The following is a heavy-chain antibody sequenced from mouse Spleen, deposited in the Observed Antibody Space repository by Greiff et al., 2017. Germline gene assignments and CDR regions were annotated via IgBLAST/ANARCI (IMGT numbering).Heavy chain of an antibody. Sequence: EVMLVESGGGLVKPGGSLKLSCAASGFTFSSYAMSWVRQTPEKRLEWVATISSGGSYTYYPDSVKGRFTISRDNAKNTLYLQMSSLRSEDTAMYYCARQGYGNWFAYWGQGTLVTVSA. V-gene: IGHV5-9-1*01. J-gene: IGHJ3*01. D-gene: IGHD2-10*02. CDR1: GFTFSSYA. CDR2: ISSGGSYT. CDR3: ARQGYGNWFAY.